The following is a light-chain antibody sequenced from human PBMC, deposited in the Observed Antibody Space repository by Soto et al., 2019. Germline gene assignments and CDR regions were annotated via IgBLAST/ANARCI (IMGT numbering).Light chain of an antibody. V-gene: IGKV1-5*03. Sequence: DIQMTQSPSSLSASVGDRVTISCRASKTISNWLAWYQQKPGKAPQLLISKASSLQSGVPSRFSGSGSGTEFTLTISSLQPDDFATYYCQQYNSYSYTFGQGTKVDIK. CDR3: QQYNSYSYT. J-gene: IGKJ2*01. CDR2: KAS. CDR1: KTISNW.